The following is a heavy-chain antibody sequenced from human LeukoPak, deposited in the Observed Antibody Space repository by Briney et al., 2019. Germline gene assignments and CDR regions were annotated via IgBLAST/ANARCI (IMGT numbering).Heavy chain of an antibody. J-gene: IGHJ6*02. CDR1: GGSFSGYY. V-gene: IGHV4-34*01. CDR3: ATLSSSSWYYYGMDV. Sequence: SETLSLTCAVYGGSFSGYYWSWIRQPPGKGLEWIGEINHSASTNYNPSLKSRVTISVDTSKNQFSLKLSSVTAADTAVYYCATLSSSSWYYYGMDVWGQGTTVTVSS. CDR2: INHSAST. D-gene: IGHD6-13*01.